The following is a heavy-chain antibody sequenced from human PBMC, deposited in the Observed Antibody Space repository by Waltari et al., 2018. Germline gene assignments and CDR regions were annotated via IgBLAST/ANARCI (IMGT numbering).Heavy chain of an antibody. D-gene: IGHD6-25*01. CDR1: GGFFSSYW. Sequence: QVQLQESGPGLVKPSETLSLTCAVPGGFFSSYWWGCIRQPPGKGLEWLGRLLGRSGTPQDNPARKSRDTISRETDKTHSALRMNSVSAAEMAVYYCARVYSSGWWGTCDYWGQGVLVTVSS. V-gene: IGHV4-39*07. J-gene: IGHJ4*02. CDR3: ARVYSSGWWGTCDY. CDR2: LLGRSGTP.